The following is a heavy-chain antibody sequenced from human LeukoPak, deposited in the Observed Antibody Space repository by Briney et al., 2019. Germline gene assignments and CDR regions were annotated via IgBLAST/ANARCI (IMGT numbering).Heavy chain of an antibody. V-gene: IGHV3-33*01. D-gene: IGHD6-19*01. Sequence: GGSLRLSCAASGFTFSSYGMHWVRQAPGKGLEWVAVIWYDGSNKYYADSVKGRFTISRDNSKNTLYLQMNSLRAEDTAVYYCAREYPQYSSGWLDYWGQGTLVTVSS. CDR1: GFTFSSYG. CDR3: AREYPQYSSGWLDY. J-gene: IGHJ4*02. CDR2: IWYDGSNK.